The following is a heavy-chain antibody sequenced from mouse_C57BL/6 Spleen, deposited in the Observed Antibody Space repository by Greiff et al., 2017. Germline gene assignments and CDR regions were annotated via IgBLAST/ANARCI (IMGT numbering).Heavy chain of an antibody. CDR3: ARQYYGGMDY. J-gene: IGHJ4*01. V-gene: IGHV1-26*01. CDR2: INPNNGGT. Sequence: EVQLQQSGPELVKPGASVKISCKASGYTFTDYYMNWVKQSHGKSLEWIGDINPNNGGTSYNQKFKGKATLTVDKSSSTAYMELRSLTSEDSAVYYCARQYYGGMDYWGQGTSVTVSS. D-gene: IGHD1-1*01. CDR1: GYTFTDYY.